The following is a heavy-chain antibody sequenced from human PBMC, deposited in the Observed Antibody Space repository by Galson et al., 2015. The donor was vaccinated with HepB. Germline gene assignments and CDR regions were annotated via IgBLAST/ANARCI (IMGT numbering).Heavy chain of an antibody. CDR3: ARLSNGWYFDL. D-gene: IGHD2/OR15-2a*01. J-gene: IGHJ2*01. V-gene: IGHV3-48*04. Sequence: SLRLSCAASGFTFSSYSMNWVRQAPGKGLEWVSYISSSSSTIYYADSVKGRFTISRDNAKNSLYLQMNSLRAEDTAVYYCARLSNGWYFDLWGRGTPVTVSS. CDR2: ISSSSSTI. CDR1: GFTFSSYS.